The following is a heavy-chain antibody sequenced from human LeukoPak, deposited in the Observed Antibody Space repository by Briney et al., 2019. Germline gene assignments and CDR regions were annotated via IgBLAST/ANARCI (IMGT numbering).Heavy chain of an antibody. Sequence: ASVKVSCKASGYTFTSYDINWVRQATGQGLEWMGWMNPNSANTGYAQKFQGRVTITRNTTISTTYMELSSLRFEDTAVYYCARGRERGSSSSFTDYWGQGTLVIVSS. CDR3: ARGRERGSSSSFTDY. CDR2: MNPNSANT. V-gene: IGHV1-8*03. D-gene: IGHD6-6*01. CDR1: GYTFTSYD. J-gene: IGHJ4*02.